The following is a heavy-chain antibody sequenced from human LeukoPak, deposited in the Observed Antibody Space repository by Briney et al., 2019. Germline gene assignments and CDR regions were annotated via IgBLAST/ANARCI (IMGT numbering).Heavy chain of an antibody. D-gene: IGHD2-15*01. Sequence: GGSLRLSCAASGFTFSNYLMRWVRQAPGKGLEWVANIKQDGSNEYYADSVKGRFTISRDNSKNTLFLQMNSLRAEDTAVYYCARDPLSGGSYFDYWGQGTLVTVSS. V-gene: IGHV3-7*01. J-gene: IGHJ4*02. CDR3: ARDPLSGGSYFDY. CDR2: IKQDGSNE. CDR1: GFTFSNYL.